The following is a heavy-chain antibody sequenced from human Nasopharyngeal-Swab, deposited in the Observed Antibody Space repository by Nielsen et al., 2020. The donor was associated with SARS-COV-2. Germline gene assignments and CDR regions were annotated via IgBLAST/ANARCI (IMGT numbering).Heavy chain of an antibody. CDR3: TRLSNLATGWD. V-gene: IGHV5-51*01. CDR2: IHCGDSST. D-gene: IGHD5-12*01. Sequence: GESLNISCKGSGYGFTTYWIGLVRPMPGKGLEWMGIIHCGDSSTRYSPSFQGQVTISVDKSITTAYLRWSSLKASDTAMYYCTRLSNLATGWDWGQGTLVTVSS. CDR1: GYGFTTYW. J-gene: IGHJ4*02.